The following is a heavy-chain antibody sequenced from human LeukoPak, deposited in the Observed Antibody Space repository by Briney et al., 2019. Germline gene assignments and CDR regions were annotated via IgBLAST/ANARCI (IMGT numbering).Heavy chain of an antibody. D-gene: IGHD5-12*01. CDR2: ISSSSYI. V-gene: IGHV3-21*01. J-gene: IGHJ6*02. CDR1: GFTFSSYS. CDR3: ARDVPTRSFSGYVVDNFYYYYGMDV. Sequence: GGSLRLSCAASGFTFSSYSMNWVRQAPGKGLEWVSSISSSSYIYYADPVKGRFTISRDNAKNSLYLQMNSLRAEDTAVYYCARDVPTRSFSGYVVDNFYYYYGMDVWGQGTTVTVSS.